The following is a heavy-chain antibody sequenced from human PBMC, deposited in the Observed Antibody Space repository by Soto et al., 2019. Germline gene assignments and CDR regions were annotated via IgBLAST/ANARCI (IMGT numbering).Heavy chain of an antibody. Sequence: QVQLVQSGAEVKKPGASVKVSCKASGYTFTSYYMHWVRQAPGQGLEWMGIINPSGGSTSYAQKFQGRVTMTRDTSTSTVYMELSSLRSEDTAVYYCAREDSSSWFDIVGRSRWFDPWGQGTLVTVSS. CDR3: AREDSSSWFDIVGRSRWFDP. J-gene: IGHJ5*02. CDR1: GYTFTSYY. CDR2: INPSGGST. V-gene: IGHV1-46*01. D-gene: IGHD6-13*01.